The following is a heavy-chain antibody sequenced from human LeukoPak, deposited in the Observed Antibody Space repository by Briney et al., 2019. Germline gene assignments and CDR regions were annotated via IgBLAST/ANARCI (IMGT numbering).Heavy chain of an antibody. CDR2: IYYSGSA. D-gene: IGHD4-11*01. CDR3: ARDGSNWSNDYYHGVDV. CDR1: GDSVTTYY. V-gene: IGHV4-59*02. J-gene: IGHJ6*02. Sequence: SETLSLTCTVSGDSVTTYYWSWIRQPPGKGLEWLGYIYYSGSATYNPSLKSRVTISVDTSKNQFSLKLSSVTAADTAVYYCARDGSNWSNDYYHGVDVWGQGTTVTVSS.